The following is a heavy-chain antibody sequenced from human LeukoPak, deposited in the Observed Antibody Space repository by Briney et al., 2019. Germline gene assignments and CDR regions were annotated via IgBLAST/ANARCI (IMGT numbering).Heavy chain of an antibody. J-gene: IGHJ4*02. CDR2: ISYDGSNK. Sequence: GRSLRLSCAASGFTFSSYAMHWVRQAPGKGLEWVTFISYDGSNKYYADSVKGRFTISRDNSKNTVYLQMNSLRAEDTAVYYCARARTTAGLFDYWGQGTLVTVSS. CDR3: ARARTTAGLFDY. D-gene: IGHD6-13*01. V-gene: IGHV3-30*01. CDR1: GFTFSSYA.